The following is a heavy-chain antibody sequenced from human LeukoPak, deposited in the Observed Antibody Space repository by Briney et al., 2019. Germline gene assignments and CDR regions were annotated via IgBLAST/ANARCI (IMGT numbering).Heavy chain of an antibody. CDR1: GFAFSDYY. CDR2: ISGSGSTI. V-gene: IGHV3-11*01. J-gene: IGHJ4*02. CDR3: ASRKWELIY. D-gene: IGHD1-26*01. Sequence: GGSLRLSCPASGFAFSDYYMGWIRQAPGKGLEWVLYISGSGSTIFHADSVKGRFTISRDNAKNSLYLQMNSLRAEDTAVYYCASRKWELIYWGQGTLVTVSS.